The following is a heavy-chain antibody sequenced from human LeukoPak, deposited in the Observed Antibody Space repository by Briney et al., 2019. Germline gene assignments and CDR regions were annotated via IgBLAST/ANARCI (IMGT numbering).Heavy chain of an antibody. CDR1: GFTFSSYA. J-gene: IGHJ4*02. CDR2: ISGSGGST. V-gene: IGHV3-23*01. Sequence: PGGSLRLSCAASGFTFSSYAMSWVRQAPGKGLEWVSAISGSGGSTYYADSVKGRFTTSRDNSKNTLYLQMNSLRAEDTAVYYCATRATIFGVVTKPYYFDYWGQGTLVTVSS. CDR3: ATRATIFGVVTKPYYFDY. D-gene: IGHD3-3*01.